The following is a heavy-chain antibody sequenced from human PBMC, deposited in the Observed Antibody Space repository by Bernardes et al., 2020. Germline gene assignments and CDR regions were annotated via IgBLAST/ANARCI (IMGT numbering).Heavy chain of an antibody. Sequence: GGSRRLSCAASGFTVSSNYMSWVRQAPGKGMEWVSIMYSGGSTYYADSVKGRFTISRDNSKNTLYLQMNSLRVEDTAVYYCARVLLGTYYFDYWGQGTLVTVSS. J-gene: IGHJ4*02. CDR3: ARVLLGTYYFDY. CDR1: GFTVSSNY. CDR2: MYSGGST. V-gene: IGHV3-53*01. D-gene: IGHD1-1*01.